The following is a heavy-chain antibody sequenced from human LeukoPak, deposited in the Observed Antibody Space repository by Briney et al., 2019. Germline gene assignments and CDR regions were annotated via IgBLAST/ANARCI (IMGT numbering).Heavy chain of an antibody. V-gene: IGHV3-7*01. D-gene: IGHD3-22*01. CDR1: GFTFSSYW. CDR2: IKQDGSEK. Sequence: PGGSLRLSCAASGFTFSSYWMTWVRQAPGKGLEWVANIKQDGSEKYYVDSVKGRFTISRDNAKNSLYLQMNSLRAEDTAVYYCARDTYYYDSSGYPLDYWGQGTLVTVSS. J-gene: IGHJ4*02. CDR3: ARDTYYYDSSGYPLDY.